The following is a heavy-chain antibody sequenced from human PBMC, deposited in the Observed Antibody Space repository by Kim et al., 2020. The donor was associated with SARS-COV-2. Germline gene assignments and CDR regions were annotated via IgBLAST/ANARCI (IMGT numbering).Heavy chain of an antibody. Sequence: SETLSLTCSVSGASISDFSWGWIRQSPGKELEWLGQVHNSGRTTYNPSLQSRVTISTDRSKNQFSLKLSSVIAADTAIYYCAGRSPRENYFDYCSQGTLVTVSS. D-gene: IGHD1-26*01. CDR3: AGRSPRENYFDY. CDR2: VHNSGRT. V-gene: IGHV4-59*08. J-gene: IGHJ4*02. CDR1: GASISDFS.